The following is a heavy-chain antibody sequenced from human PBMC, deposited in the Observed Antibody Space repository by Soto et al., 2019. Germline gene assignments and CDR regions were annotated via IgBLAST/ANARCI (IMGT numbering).Heavy chain of an antibody. V-gene: IGHV4-30-4*08. CDR1: GGSISSSSYY. CDR2: IYYNGRT. Sequence: SETLSLTCTVSGGSISSSSYYWGWIRQPPGKGPEWIGYIYYNGRTYYIPSLQSRASISVDTSKNQFSLNLTSLTAADTAVYYCTRAPYSTYNWFDPWGQGILVTVSS. CDR3: TRAPYSTYNWFDP. J-gene: IGHJ5*02. D-gene: IGHD2-15*01.